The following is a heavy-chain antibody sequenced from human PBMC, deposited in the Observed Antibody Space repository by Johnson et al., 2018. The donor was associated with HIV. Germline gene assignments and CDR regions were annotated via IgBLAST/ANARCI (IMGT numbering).Heavy chain of an antibody. CDR3: ASIDAFDI. V-gene: IGHV3-30*02. Sequence: QVQLVESGGGVVQPGGSLRLSCAASGFTFADYGMHWVRQPPGKGLEWVAFIAHDESITHYADSVKGRFTISRDNSKNTLYLQMNSLRAEDTAVYYCASIDAFDIWGQGTMVTVSS. CDR2: IAHDESIT. CDR1: GFTFADYG. J-gene: IGHJ3*02.